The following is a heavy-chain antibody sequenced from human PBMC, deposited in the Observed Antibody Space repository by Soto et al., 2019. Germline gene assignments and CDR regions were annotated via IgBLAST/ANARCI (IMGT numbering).Heavy chain of an antibody. CDR3: ARRRGYSYGYGPPDY. CDR1: GGSFSGYY. V-gene: IGHV4-34*01. CDR2: INHSGST. D-gene: IGHD5-18*01. Sequence: SETLSLTCAVYGGSFSGYYWSWIRQPPGKGLEWIGEINHSGSTNYNPSLKSRVTISVDTSKNQFSLKLSSVTAADTAVYYCARRRGYSYGYGPPDYWGQGTLVTV. J-gene: IGHJ4*02.